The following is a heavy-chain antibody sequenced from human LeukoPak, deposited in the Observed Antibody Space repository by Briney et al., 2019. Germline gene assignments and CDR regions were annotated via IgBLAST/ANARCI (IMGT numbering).Heavy chain of an antibody. Sequence: PGRSLTLSCAASGFTFSSYAMHWVRQAPGKGLEWVAVISYDGSNKYYADSVKRRFTISRDNSKNTLYLQMKSLRAEDTAVYYCARDGRHGGYDFWSGDELYYYYYGMDVWGQGKTVTVSS. CDR1: GFTFSSYA. D-gene: IGHD3-3*01. CDR2: ISYDGSNK. CDR3: ARDGRHGGYDFWSGDELYYYYYGMDV. J-gene: IGHJ6*02. V-gene: IGHV3-30-3*01.